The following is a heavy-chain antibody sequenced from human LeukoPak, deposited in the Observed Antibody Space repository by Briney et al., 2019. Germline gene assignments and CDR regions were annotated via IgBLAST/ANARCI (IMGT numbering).Heavy chain of an antibody. J-gene: IGHJ4*02. V-gene: IGHV1-2*02. Sequence: ASVKVSCKASGYTFTSYYMHWVRQAPGQGLEWMGWINPNSGGTYYAQKFQARVTMTRDTSISTAYMELSSLRSDDTAVYYCARVAYTYGYFDYWGQGTLVTVSS. CDR3: ARVAYTYGYFDY. CDR1: GYTFTSYY. D-gene: IGHD5-18*01. CDR2: INPNSGGT.